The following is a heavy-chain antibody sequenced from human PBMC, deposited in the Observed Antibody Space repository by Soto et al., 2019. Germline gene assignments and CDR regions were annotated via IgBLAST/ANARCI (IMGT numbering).Heavy chain of an antibody. CDR1: GFSFSTYN. D-gene: IGHD3-16*01. V-gene: IGHV3-21*01. CDR2: IDASSTHI. Sequence: EVQLVESGGGLVKPGGSLRLSCAASGFSFSTYNMNWVRQAPGKGLEWVSTIDASSTHIYYGDSVKGRFTISRDNGKSSLYLKMDSLRAEDTALYYCVRQQYDFLVDPWGQGTLVTVSS. CDR3: VRQQYDFLVDP. J-gene: IGHJ5*02.